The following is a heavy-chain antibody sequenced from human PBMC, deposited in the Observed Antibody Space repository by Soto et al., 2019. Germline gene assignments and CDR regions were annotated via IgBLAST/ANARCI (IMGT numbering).Heavy chain of an antibody. Sequence: QVQLVQSGAEVKKPGASVKVSCKASGYTFTSYYMHWVRQAPGQGLEWMGIINPSGGSTSYAQKFQGRVTMTRDTSTSTVYMELSSLRSEDTVVYYCARDPRGGYFDYWGQGTLVTVSS. CDR2: INPSGGST. D-gene: IGHD3-16*01. CDR3: ARDPRGGYFDY. J-gene: IGHJ4*02. V-gene: IGHV1-46*01. CDR1: GYTFTSYY.